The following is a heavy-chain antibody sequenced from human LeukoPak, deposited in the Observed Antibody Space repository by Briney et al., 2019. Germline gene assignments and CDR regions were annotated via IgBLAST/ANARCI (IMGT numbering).Heavy chain of an antibody. CDR3: AKDRGTYYFGDY. Sequence: GGSLRLSCAASGFTFSSAGMHWVRQAPGKGLEWMAFILSDGSNLYYADSVKGRFTISRDNSKNTLYLQMNSLRAEDTAVHYCAKDRGTYYFGDYWGQGTLVTVSS. CDR2: ILSDGSNL. CDR1: GFTFSSAG. V-gene: IGHV3-30*02. D-gene: IGHD1-26*01. J-gene: IGHJ4*02.